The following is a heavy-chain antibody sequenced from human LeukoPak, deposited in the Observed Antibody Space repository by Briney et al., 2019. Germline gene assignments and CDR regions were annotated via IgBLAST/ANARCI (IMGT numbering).Heavy chain of an antibody. CDR2: IKSKTDGGTT. D-gene: IGHD3-22*01. CDR1: GFTFSNAW. CDR3: TTVTSYDSSSFDY. Sequence: PGGSLRLFCAASGFTFSNAWMSWVRQAPGKGLEWVGRIKSKTDGGTTDYAAPVKGRFTISRDDSKNTLYLQMNSLKTEDTAVYYCTTVTSYDSSSFDYWGQGTLVTVSS. V-gene: IGHV3-15*01. J-gene: IGHJ4*02.